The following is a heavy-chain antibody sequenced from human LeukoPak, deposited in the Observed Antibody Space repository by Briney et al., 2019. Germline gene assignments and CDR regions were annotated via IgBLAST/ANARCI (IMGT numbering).Heavy chain of an antibody. J-gene: IGHJ6*03. CDR2: ISSSSSYI. Sequence: PGGSLRLFCAPSGLTFSSYSMNWVRQAPGKGLEWVSSISSSSSYIYYADSVTGRSTISRDNAKNSLYLQMNSLRGEDTAVYYCARVPGLMDVWGKGTTVTVSS. CDR1: GLTFSSYS. D-gene: IGHD7-27*01. V-gene: IGHV3-21*01. CDR3: ARVPGLMDV.